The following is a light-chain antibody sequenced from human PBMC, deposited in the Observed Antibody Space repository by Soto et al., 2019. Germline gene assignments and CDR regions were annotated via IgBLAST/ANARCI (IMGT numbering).Light chain of an antibody. CDR3: QQYSSYSRT. J-gene: IGKJ1*01. V-gene: IGKV1-5*01. Sequence: DIPMSQSPSSLSASVGDRVTITCRARQSIDKSLAWYQQKPGKAPKLLINDASSLERGVPSRFSGSGSGTEFTLTISSLQPDDFATYYCQQYSSYSRTFGQGTNVDIK. CDR1: QSIDKS. CDR2: DAS.